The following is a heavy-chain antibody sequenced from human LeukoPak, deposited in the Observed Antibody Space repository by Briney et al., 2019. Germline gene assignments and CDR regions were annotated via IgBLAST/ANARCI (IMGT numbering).Heavy chain of an antibody. Sequence: GGSLRLSCAVSGFTVSSDHMRWVRQAPGQGLEWVATFYRGGNTYHAASVKSRLTVSRDNMKNTMSLQLDNLRAEDPAVYYCATSTNATYDCLDLWGEGTRVAVSS. CDR2: FYRGGNT. CDR1: GFTVSSDH. J-gene: IGHJ3*01. V-gene: IGHV3-53*01. CDR3: ATSTNATYDCLDL. D-gene: IGHD5-12*01.